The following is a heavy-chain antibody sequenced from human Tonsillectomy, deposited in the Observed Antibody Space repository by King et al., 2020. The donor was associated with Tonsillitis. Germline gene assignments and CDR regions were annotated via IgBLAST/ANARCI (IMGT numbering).Heavy chain of an antibody. Sequence: VQLVESGAVVKKPGESLKISCTGSAYSFTSYWIGWVRQMPGKGLEWMGIIYPGDSDTRYSPSFQGQVTISADKSITTAYLQWSSLKASDTAMYYCARTLYYYDSAGWGAFDIWGQGTMVTVSS. D-gene: IGHD3-22*01. CDR1: AYSFTSYW. CDR2: IYPGDSDT. J-gene: IGHJ3*02. CDR3: ARTLYYYDSAGWGAFDI. V-gene: IGHV5-51*03.